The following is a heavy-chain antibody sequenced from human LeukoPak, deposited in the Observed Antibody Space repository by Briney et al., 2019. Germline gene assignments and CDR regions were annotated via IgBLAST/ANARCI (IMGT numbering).Heavy chain of an antibody. CDR2: ISTSGGST. J-gene: IGHJ4*02. CDR1: GFTFSSHA. V-gene: IGHV3-23*01. D-gene: IGHD3-10*01. Sequence: GGSLRLSCAASGFTFSSHAMSWVRQAPGKGLEWVSAISTSGGSTYYADSVKGRFTISRDNSKNTLYLQMNSLRAEDTAVYYCARVKRGFGLLWFGELLPDYWGQGTLVTVSS. CDR3: ARVKRGFGLLWFGELLPDY.